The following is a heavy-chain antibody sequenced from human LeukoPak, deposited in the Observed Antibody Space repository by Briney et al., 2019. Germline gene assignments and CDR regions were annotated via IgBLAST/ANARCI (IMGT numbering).Heavy chain of an antibody. Sequence: GGSLRLSCAASGFTFSSYAMSWVRQAPGKGLEWVSAISGSGGSTYYADSVKGRFTISRDNSKNTLYLQMNSLRAEDTAVYYCAKEPHIRYFVGDAFDIWGQGTMVTVSS. J-gene: IGHJ3*02. CDR1: GFTFSSYA. D-gene: IGHD3-9*01. CDR2: ISGSGGST. CDR3: AKEPHIRYFVGDAFDI. V-gene: IGHV3-23*01.